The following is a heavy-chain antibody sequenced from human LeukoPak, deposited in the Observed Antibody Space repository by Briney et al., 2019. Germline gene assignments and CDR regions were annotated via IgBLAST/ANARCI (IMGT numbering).Heavy chain of an antibody. J-gene: IGHJ4*02. D-gene: IGHD3-22*01. CDR1: GFTFSSCA. V-gene: IGHV3-23*01. CDR3: AKAPPNDYDSTGYYSSFDS. CDR2: ISASGGST. Sequence: GGSLRLSCVASGFTFSSCAMSWVRQAPGKGLEWVSAISASGGSTHHADSVKGRFTVSSDNSKNTLYLQMNSLRAEDTAVYYCAKAPPNDYDSTGYYSSFDSWGQGTLVTVSS.